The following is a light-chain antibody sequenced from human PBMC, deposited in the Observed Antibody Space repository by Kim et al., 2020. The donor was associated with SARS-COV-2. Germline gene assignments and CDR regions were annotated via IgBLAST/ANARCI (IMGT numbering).Light chain of an antibody. Sequence: SVSPGQTAIISCSGDQLGHKCVSWFQQKPGQSPVLVIHEDNKRPSGIPERFSGSNSGNTATLTISGTQAMDEADYYCQAWDSSTAAFGGGTKVIVL. J-gene: IGLJ2*01. CDR3: QAWDSSTAA. CDR1: QLGHKC. V-gene: IGLV3-1*01. CDR2: EDN.